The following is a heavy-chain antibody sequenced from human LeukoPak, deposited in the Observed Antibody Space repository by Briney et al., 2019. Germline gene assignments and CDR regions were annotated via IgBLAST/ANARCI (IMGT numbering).Heavy chain of an antibody. CDR2: ISGSGGST. Sequence: GGSLRLSCAASGFTFSSYAMSWVRQAPGKGLEWVSAISGSGGSTYYADSVKGRFTISRDNSKNTLYLQMNSLRAEDTAVYYCAKDRDMYYDFWSGYSPFDYWGQGTLLTVSS. CDR3: AKDRDMYYDFWSGYSPFDY. CDR1: GFTFSSYA. V-gene: IGHV3-23*01. J-gene: IGHJ4*02. D-gene: IGHD3-3*01.